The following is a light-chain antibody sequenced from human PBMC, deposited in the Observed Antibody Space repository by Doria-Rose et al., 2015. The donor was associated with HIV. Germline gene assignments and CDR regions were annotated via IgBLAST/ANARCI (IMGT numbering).Light chain of an antibody. CDR3: CSFAVASVI. J-gene: IGLJ2*01. V-gene: IGLV2-11*01. Sequence: PVLTQSRSVSGSPGQSVTISCTGTSSDVGGYNFVSWYQQQPGKAPKLMMYNVNRRPSGVPDRFSGSKSGSTASLTISGLQAEDEADYYCCSFAVASVIFGGGTKLTVL. CDR1: SSDVGGYNF. CDR2: NVN.